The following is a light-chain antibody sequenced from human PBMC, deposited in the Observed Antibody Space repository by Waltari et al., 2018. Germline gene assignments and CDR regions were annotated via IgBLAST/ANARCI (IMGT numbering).Light chain of an antibody. CDR3: QQRSNWPYT. Sequence: EIVLTQSPATLSLSPGERATLSCRASQTVRSYLAWYQQKPGQAPRLLIFDESSRAPGIPAKFSGSASETDFALTVSNLEPEDFAVYYCQQRSNWPYTFGQGTRVEIK. J-gene: IGKJ2*01. V-gene: IGKV3-11*01. CDR1: QTVRSY. CDR2: DES.